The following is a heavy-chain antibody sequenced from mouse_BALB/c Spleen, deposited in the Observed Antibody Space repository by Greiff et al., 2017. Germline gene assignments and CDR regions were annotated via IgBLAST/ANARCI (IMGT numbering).Heavy chain of an antibody. J-gene: IGHJ4*01. CDR3: ARKTTASMDY. D-gene: IGHD1-2*01. CDR1: GFTFSSFG. Sequence: EVQGVESGGGLVQPGGSRKLSCAASGFTFSSFGMHWVRQAPEKGLEWVAYISSGSSTIYYADTVKGRFTISRDNPKNTLFLQMTSLRSEDTAMYYCARKTTASMDYWGQGTAVTVSS. V-gene: IGHV5-17*02. CDR2: ISSGSSTI.